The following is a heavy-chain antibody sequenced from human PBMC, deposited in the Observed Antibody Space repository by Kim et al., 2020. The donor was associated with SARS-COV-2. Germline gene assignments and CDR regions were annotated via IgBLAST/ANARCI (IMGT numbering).Heavy chain of an antibody. CDR2: INPNSGGT. Sequence: ASVKVSCKASGYTFTGYYMHWVRQTPGQGLEWMGWINPNSGGTNYAQKFQGRVTMTRDTSISTAYMELSRLRSDDTAVYYCAAEYYDFWSGYYNVAWFDPWGQGTLVTVSS. J-gene: IGHJ5*02. CDR1: GYTFTGYY. D-gene: IGHD3-3*01. CDR3: AAEYYDFWSGYYNVAWFDP. V-gene: IGHV1-2*02.